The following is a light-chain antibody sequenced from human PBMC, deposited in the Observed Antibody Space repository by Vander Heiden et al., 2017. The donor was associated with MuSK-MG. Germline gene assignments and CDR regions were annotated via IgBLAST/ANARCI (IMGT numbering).Light chain of an antibody. CDR2: KDI. Sequence: SYELTQPPSVSVSPGQTARITCSGEALPKQYVYWYQQKPGQAPVWGREKDIERPSGIPERIACSSAGTTATWKIRGVQAEDESDDYWQSADSSGTSVVFGGGTKLTVL. CDR3: QSADSSGTSVV. J-gene: IGLJ2*01. V-gene: IGLV3-25*03. CDR1: ALPKQY.